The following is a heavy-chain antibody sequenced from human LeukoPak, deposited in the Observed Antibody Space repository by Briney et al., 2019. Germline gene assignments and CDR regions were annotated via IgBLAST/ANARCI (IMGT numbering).Heavy chain of an antibody. Sequence: GGSLRLSCAASGFTFSSYAMSWVRQAPGKGLEWVSAISGSGGSTYYADSVKGRFTISRDNSKNTLYLQMNSLRAEGTAVYYCATLETGDHHFDYWGQGTLVTVSS. CDR3: ATLETGDHHFDY. CDR2: ISGSGGST. J-gene: IGHJ4*02. V-gene: IGHV3-23*01. D-gene: IGHD7-27*01. CDR1: GFTFSSYA.